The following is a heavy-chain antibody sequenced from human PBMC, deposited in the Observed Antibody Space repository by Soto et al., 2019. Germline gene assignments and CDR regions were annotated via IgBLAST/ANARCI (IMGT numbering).Heavy chain of an antibody. J-gene: IGHJ3*01. V-gene: IGHV3-33*03. CDR2: IWYDGSYT. CDR1: GFPFDRYA. D-gene: IGHD6-19*01. Sequence: QVHLAESGGGVVQPGTSLRLSCAASGFPFDRYAIHWVRQAPGKGLDWVAAIWYDGSYTYYGESVKGRFLISRANSKNTVFLEMNSLRAEDAAVYFCAKGRIAVAAGAFDSWCPGTRVIVSS. CDR3: AKGRIAVAAGAFDS.